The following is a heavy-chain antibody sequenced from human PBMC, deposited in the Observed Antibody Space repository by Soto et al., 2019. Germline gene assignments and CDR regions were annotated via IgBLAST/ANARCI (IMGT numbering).Heavy chain of an antibody. Sequence: GGALRLSCAASGFTFSSHNMNWVRQAPGKGLEWVSSISRSSSDIYYADSVKGRFAISRDNAKNSLYLQMNSLRAEDTAVYYCARTFYGMDVWGQGTTVTAP. J-gene: IGHJ6*02. V-gene: IGHV3-21*01. CDR3: ARTFYGMDV. CDR1: GFTFSSHN. CDR2: ISRSSSDI.